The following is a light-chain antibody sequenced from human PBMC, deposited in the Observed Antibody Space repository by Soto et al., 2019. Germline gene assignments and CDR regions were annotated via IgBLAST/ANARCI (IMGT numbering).Light chain of an antibody. V-gene: IGLV2-14*01. CDR3: SSYVSNSIVV. CDR1: SSDVGDYNY. CDR2: EVS. J-gene: IGLJ3*02. Sequence: QSALTQPASVSGSPGQSITIPCTGTSSDVGDYNYVSWYQQHPGKAPKLMIYEVSHRLSGVSNRYSGSKSGYTASLTISGLQDEDEADYYCSSYVSNSIVVFGGGTKLTVL.